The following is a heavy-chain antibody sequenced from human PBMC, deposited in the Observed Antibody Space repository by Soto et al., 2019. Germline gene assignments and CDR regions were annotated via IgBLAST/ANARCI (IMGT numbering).Heavy chain of an antibody. CDR1: GFTFTTYA. D-gene: IGHD2-15*01. J-gene: IGHJ5*02. Sequence: EGQLLESGGGLVQPGASLRLSCAASGFTFTTYAMAWVRQAPGKGLEWVSYISGSGGRTNYADSVKGRFTISRDNSKNTLYLQMSSLRPADTAVFYCTKDLKSGSAATLFDPWGQGTLVTVSS. V-gene: IGHV3-23*01. CDR3: TKDLKSGSAATLFDP. CDR2: ISGSGGRT.